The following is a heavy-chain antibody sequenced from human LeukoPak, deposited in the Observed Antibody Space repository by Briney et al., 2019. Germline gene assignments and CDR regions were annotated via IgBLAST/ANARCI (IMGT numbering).Heavy chain of an antibody. CDR1: EFSFSNYA. D-gene: IGHD1-26*01. V-gene: IGHV3-23*01. CDR3: ARTGVGGGYRFDY. CDR2: ISGSGGST. Sequence: GGSLRLSCAASEFSFSNYAMTWVRQAPGKGLEWVSGISGSGGSTYYADSVRGRFTISRDNFKNTMYMQMNSLRAEDTAIYYCARTGVGGGYRFDYWGQGTLVTVSS. J-gene: IGHJ4*02.